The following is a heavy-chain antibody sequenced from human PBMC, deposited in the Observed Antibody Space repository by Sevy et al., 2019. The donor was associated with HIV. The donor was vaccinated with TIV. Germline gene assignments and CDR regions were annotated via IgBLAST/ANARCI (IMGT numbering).Heavy chain of an antibody. CDR3: ADGYSSSWFDY. J-gene: IGHJ4*02. D-gene: IGHD6-13*01. CDR1: GYTFTSYA. CDR2: INAGNGNT. V-gene: IGHV1-3*01. Sequence: ASVKVSCKASGYTFTSYAMHWVRQAPGQRLEWVGWINAGNGNTKYSQKFQGRVTITRETSASTAYMELSSLSSEDTAVYYCADGYSSSWFDYWGQGTLVTVSS.